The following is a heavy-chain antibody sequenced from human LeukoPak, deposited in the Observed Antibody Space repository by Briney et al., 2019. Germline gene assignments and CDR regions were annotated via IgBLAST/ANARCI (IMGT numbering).Heavy chain of an antibody. Sequence: WASVTVSCKASGYTFTSYYMHWVRQAPGQGLEWMGIINPSGGSTSYAQKFQGRVTISVDTSKNQFSLKLSSVTAADTAVYYCARVARHDYTYYPGGNYFDYWGQGTLVTVSS. D-gene: IGHD4-11*01. J-gene: IGHJ4*02. CDR1: GYTFTSYY. CDR2: INPSGGST. CDR3: ARVARHDYTYYPGGNYFDY. V-gene: IGHV1-46*01.